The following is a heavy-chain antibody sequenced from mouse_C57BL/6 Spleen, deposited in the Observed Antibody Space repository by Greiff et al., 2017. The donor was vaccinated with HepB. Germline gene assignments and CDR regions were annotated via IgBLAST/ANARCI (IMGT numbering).Heavy chain of an antibody. CDR3: VCAKILYDGYYGGFAY. CDR1: GYTFTSYW. CDR2: IYPGSGST. D-gene: IGHD2-3*01. V-gene: IGHV1-55*01. J-gene: IGHJ3*01. Sequence: QVQLQQPGAELVKPGASVKMSCKASGYTFTSYWITWVKQRPGQGLEWIGDIYPGSGSTNYNEKFKSKATLTVDTSSSTAYMQLSSLTSEDSAVYYCVCAKILYDGYYGGFAYWGQGTLVTVSA.